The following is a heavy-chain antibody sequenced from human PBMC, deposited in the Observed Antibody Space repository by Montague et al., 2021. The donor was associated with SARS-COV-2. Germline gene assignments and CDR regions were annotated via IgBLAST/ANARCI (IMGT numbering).Heavy chain of an antibody. D-gene: IGHD6-13*01. Sequence: SETLSFTCTVSGGSISRYSWTWIRQPPGKGLEWIGYIYNGGSTNYNPSLTSRVTISVDTSKNQFSLKLSSVAAADTAVYYCARVGRGSSWYEVAFDIWGQGTMVTVSS. CDR1: GGSISRYS. J-gene: IGHJ3*02. V-gene: IGHV4-59*01. CDR3: ARVGRGSSWYEVAFDI. CDR2: IYNGGST.